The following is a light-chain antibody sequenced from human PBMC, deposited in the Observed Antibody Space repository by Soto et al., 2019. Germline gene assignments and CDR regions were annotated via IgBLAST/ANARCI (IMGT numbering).Light chain of an antibody. V-gene: IGLV3-21*02. CDR1: NIGSKR. J-gene: IGLJ2*01. Sequence: SYELTQSSSVSVSPGQTARGTCCGNNIGSKRVHWYQHKPGQAPVLVVYNDNVRPSGIPERFSGSNSGNTATLIISRVEAGDEADYYCQVWDSSGDWIFGGGTKVTVL. CDR2: NDN. CDR3: QVWDSSGDWI.